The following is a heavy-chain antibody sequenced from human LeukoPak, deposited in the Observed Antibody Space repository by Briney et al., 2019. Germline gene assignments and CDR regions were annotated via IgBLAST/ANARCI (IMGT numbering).Heavy chain of an antibody. J-gene: IGHJ3*02. CDR1: GFTFSSYG. Sequence: GGSLRLSCAASGFTFSSYGMHWVRQAPGKGLEWVAFIRYDGSNKYYADSVKGRFTISRDSSKNTLYLQMNSLRAEDTAVYYCAKDPRYCSSTSCYAFDIWGQGTMVTVSS. V-gene: IGHV3-30*02. CDR3: AKDPRYCSSTSCYAFDI. CDR2: IRYDGSNK. D-gene: IGHD2-2*01.